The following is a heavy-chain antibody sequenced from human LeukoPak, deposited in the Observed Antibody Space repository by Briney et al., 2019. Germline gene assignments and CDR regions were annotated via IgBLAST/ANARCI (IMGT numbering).Heavy chain of an antibody. CDR1: GGSFSGYY. J-gene: IGHJ4*02. Sequence: PSETLSLTCADYGGSFSGYYWSWIRQPPGKGLEWIGSIYYSGSTYYNPSLKSRVTISVDTSKNQFSLKLSSVTAADTAVYYCARLGLPTLSTRPVDYWGQGTLVTVSS. CDR2: IYYSGST. V-gene: IGHV4-34*01. D-gene: IGHD2-15*01. CDR3: ARLGLPTLSTRPVDY.